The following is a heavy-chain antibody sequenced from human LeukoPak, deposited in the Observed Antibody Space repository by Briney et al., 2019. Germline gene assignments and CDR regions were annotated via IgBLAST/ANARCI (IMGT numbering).Heavy chain of an antibody. V-gene: IGHV3-30-3*01. CDR3: ARDGVHYGSGSYIDY. CDR1: GFTFSSYA. D-gene: IGHD3-10*01. CDR2: ISYDGSNK. Sequence: GGSPRLSCAAPGFTFSSYAMHWVRQAPGKGLEWVAVISYDGSNKYYADSVKGRFTISRDNSKNTLYLQMNSLRAEDTAVYYCARDGVHYGSGSYIDYWGQGTLVTVSS. J-gene: IGHJ4*02.